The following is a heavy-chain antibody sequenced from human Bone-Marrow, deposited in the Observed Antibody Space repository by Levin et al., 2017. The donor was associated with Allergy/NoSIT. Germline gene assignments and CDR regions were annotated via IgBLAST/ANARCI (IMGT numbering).Heavy chain of an antibody. D-gene: IGHD6-19*01. V-gene: IGHV3-30*03. CDR1: GFTFSSYG. CDR3: ARDRYSSGGNYFDY. CDR2: ISYDETNK. J-gene: IGHJ4*02. Sequence: GGSLRLSCAASGFTFSSYGMHWVRQAPGKGLEWVAVISYDETNKYYADSVKGRFTISRDNSENTLYMQMNSLRAEDTAVYYCARDRYSSGGNYFDYWGQGTLVTVSP.